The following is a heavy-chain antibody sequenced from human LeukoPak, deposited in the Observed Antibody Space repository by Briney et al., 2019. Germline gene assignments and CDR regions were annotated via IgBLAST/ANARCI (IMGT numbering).Heavy chain of an antibody. J-gene: IGHJ6*04. CDR1: GFTFSSYW. Sequence: GGSLRLSCAASGFTFSSYWMSWVRQAPGKGLEWVANIKQDGSEKYSVDSVKGRFTISRDNAKNSLYLQMNSLRAEDTAVYYCARDTGAAKDYYYYGMDVWGKGTTVTVSS. D-gene: IGHD2-15*01. CDR2: IKQDGSEK. CDR3: ARDTGAAKDYYYYGMDV. V-gene: IGHV3-7*03.